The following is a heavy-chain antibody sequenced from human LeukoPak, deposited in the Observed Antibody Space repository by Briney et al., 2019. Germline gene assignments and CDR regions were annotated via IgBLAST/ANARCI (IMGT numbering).Heavy chain of an antibody. Sequence: GASVKVSCKASGYTFTSYGISWVRQAPGQGLEWMGWISAYNGNTNYAQKLQGRVTMTTDTSTSTAYMELRSLRSDDTAVYYCARDREEYSSSWYNWLDPWGQGTLVTVSS. D-gene: IGHD6-13*01. CDR1: GYTFTSYG. CDR2: ISAYNGNT. V-gene: IGHV1-18*01. CDR3: ARDREEYSSSWYNWLDP. J-gene: IGHJ5*02.